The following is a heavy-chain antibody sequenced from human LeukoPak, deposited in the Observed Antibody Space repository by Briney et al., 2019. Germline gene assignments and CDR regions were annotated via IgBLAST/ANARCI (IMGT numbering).Heavy chain of an antibody. D-gene: IGHD6-19*01. V-gene: IGHV4-59*01. CDR1: GXSISGYH. CDR2: IYYSGST. Sequence: KPSETLSLTLTVSGXSISGYHWSWIRQPPGKGLEWIGYIYYSGSTNYSPSLKSRVTISVDTSKNQFSLKLSSVTAADTAAYYCARVATPIAVAGRGFFDYWGQGTLVTVSS. CDR3: ARVATPIAVAGRGFFDY. J-gene: IGHJ4*02.